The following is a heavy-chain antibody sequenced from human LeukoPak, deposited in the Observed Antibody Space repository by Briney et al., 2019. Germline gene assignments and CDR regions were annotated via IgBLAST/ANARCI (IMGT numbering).Heavy chain of an antibody. Sequence: GGSLRLSCAASGFTFSSYGMHWVRQAPGKGLEWVAFIRYDGSNKYYADSVKGRFTISRDNSKNTLYLQMNSLRAEDTAVYYCAKGLGPGYQPYYYYSMDVWGQGTTVTVSS. D-gene: IGHD2-2*01. V-gene: IGHV3-30*02. CDR2: IRYDGSNK. J-gene: IGHJ6*02. CDR3: AKGLGPGYQPYYYYSMDV. CDR1: GFTFSSYG.